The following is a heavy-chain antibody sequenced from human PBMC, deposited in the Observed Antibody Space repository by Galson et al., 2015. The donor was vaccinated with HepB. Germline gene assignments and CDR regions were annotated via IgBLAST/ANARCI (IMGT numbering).Heavy chain of an antibody. CDR2: IYYSGST. J-gene: IGHJ5*02. CDR3: ARASYTLYYDFWSGSNNWFDP. D-gene: IGHD3-3*01. V-gene: IGHV4-31*03. CDR1: GGSISSGGYY. Sequence: TLSLTCTVSGGSISSGGYYWSWIRQHPGKGLEWIGYIYYSGSTYYNPSLKSRVTISVDTSKNQFSLKLSSVTAADTAVYYCARASYTLYYDFWSGSNNWFDPWGQGTLVTVSS.